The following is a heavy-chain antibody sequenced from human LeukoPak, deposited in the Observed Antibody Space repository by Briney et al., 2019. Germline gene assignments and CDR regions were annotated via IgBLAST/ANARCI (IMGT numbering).Heavy chain of an antibody. D-gene: IGHD6-13*01. J-gene: IGHJ4*02. V-gene: IGHV3-21*01. Sequence: GGSLRLSCAASGFTFSSYSMNWVRQAPGKGLEWVSSISSSSSYIYYADSVKGRFTISRDNAENSLYLQMNSLRADDTAVYYCVRDQPLAALDYWGQGTLVTVSS. CDR2: ISSSSSYI. CDR3: VRDQPLAALDY. CDR1: GFTFSSYS.